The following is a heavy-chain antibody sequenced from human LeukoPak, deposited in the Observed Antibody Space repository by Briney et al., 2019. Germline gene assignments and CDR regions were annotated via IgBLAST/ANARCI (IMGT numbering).Heavy chain of an antibody. Sequence: GGSLRLSCAASGFTFSSYAMSWVRQAPGKGLEWVSAISGSGGSTYYADSVKGRFTISRDNSKNTLYLQMNSLRAEDTAVYYCARDQALRYFDWLLYGMDVWGQGTTVTVSS. D-gene: IGHD3-9*01. CDR1: GFTFSSYA. V-gene: IGHV3-23*01. CDR3: ARDQALRYFDWLLYGMDV. J-gene: IGHJ6*02. CDR2: ISGSGGST.